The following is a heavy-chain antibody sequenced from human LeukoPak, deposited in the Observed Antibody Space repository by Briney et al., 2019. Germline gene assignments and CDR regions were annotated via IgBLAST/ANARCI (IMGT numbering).Heavy chain of an antibody. CDR1: GFTVSSHD. CDR2: IYSGGST. J-gene: IGHJ6*02. V-gene: IGHV3-66*01. D-gene: IGHD6-19*01. CDR3: ARDLRIAVAGYYYYGMDV. Sequence: GGSLRLSCAASGFTVSSHDMSWVRQAPGKGLEWVSVIYSGGSTYYADSVKGRFTISRDNSKNTLYLQMNSLRAEDTAVYYCARDLRIAVAGYYYYGMDVWGQGTTVTVSS.